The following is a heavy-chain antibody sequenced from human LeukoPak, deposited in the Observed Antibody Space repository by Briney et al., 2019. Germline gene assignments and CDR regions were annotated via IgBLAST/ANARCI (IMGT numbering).Heavy chain of an antibody. Sequence: PSETLSLTCTVSGGPISSYYWSWIRQPPGKGLEWIGYIYYSGSANYNPSLKSRVTISVDTSKNQFSLKLSSVTAADTAVYYCARGRSGFDPWGQGTLVTVSS. CDR3: ARGRSGFDP. D-gene: IGHD2-15*01. V-gene: IGHV4-59*01. CDR2: IYYSGSA. CDR1: GGPISSYY. J-gene: IGHJ5*02.